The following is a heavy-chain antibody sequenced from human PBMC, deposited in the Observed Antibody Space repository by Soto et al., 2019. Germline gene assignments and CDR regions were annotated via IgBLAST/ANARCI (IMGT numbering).Heavy chain of an antibody. V-gene: IGHV1-69*02. D-gene: IGHD3-22*01. CDR2: IIPILGIA. CDR1: GGTFSSYT. J-gene: IGHJ4*02. Sequence: GASVKVSCKASGGTFSSYTISWVRQATGQGLEWMGRIIPILGIANYAQKFQGRVTITADTSISTTYMELSSLTSEDTAVYYCTRAPLGIIVAPDFWGQGTLVTVSS. CDR3: TRAPLGIIVAPDF.